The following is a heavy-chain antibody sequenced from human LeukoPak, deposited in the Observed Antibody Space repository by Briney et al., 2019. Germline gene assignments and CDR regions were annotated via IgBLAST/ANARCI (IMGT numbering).Heavy chain of an antibody. CDR1: GYSISSGYY. J-gene: IGHJ3*02. CDR3: ARTHNWGSGAFDI. V-gene: IGHV4-38-2*01. Sequence: SETLSLTCAVSGYSISSGYYWGWIRQPPGKGLEWIGSIYHSGSTYYNPSLKSRVTISVDTSKNQFSLKLSSVTAADTAVYCCARTHNWGSGAFDIWGQGTMVTVSS. D-gene: IGHD7-27*01. CDR2: IYHSGST.